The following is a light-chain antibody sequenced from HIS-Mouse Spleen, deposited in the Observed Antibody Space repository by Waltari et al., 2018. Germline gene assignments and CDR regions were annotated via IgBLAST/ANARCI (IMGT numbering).Light chain of an antibody. CDR1: VLAKKY. V-gene: IGLV3-27*01. J-gene: IGLJ2*01. CDR2: KDS. Sequence: SYELTQPSSVSVSPGQTARITCSGDVLAKKYARWFQQKPGQAPVLVIYKDSERPSGTPERVSGSSSGTTVTVTISGAQVEDEADYYCYSAADNSGVFGGGTKLTVL. CDR3: YSAADNSGV.